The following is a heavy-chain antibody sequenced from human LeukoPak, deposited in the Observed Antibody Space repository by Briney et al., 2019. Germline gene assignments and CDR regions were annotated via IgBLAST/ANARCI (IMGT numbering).Heavy chain of an antibody. Sequence: GGSLRLSCAASGFTFRSYWMHWVRQAPGKGLMWVSRINSDGTSTNYADSVKGRFTISRDNAKNSLYLQMYSLRVEDTAVYYCVGSANLADWGQGTLVTVSS. CDR3: VGSANLAD. CDR1: GFTFRSYW. J-gene: IGHJ4*02. V-gene: IGHV3-74*01. CDR2: INSDGTST. D-gene: IGHD4/OR15-4a*01.